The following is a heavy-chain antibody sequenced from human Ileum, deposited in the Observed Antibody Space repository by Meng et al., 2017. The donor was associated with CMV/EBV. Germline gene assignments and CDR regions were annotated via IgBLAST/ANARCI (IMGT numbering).Heavy chain of an antibody. CDR1: GFTFSSYG. D-gene: IGHD3-10*01. CDR2: IRYDGSNK. J-gene: IGHJ6*02. CDR3: AKNRVLLRGGMDV. V-gene: IGHV3-30*02. Sequence: GESLKISCAASGFTFSSYGMHWVRQAPGKGLEWVAFIRYDGSNKYYADSVKDRFTISRDNSKNTLYLQMNSLRAEDTAVYFCAKNRVLLRGGMDVWGQGTTVTVSS.